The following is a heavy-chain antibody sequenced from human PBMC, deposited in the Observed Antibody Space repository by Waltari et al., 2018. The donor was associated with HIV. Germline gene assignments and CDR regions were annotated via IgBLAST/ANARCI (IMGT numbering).Heavy chain of an antibody. D-gene: IGHD1-1*01. J-gene: IGHJ6*02. CDR1: GTSGDSCW. V-gene: IGHV5-51*01. CDR2: IYSNGTDF. Sequence: EVQLLQPGAVVKKPGQSLTISCTGSGTSGDSCWSGWVRQVRGKGLEWIGVIYSNGTDFYHPPLSRGLAVTAAATKIRTAYKQCTRLRASNTANYYGATENRTTTAYYFGMDVWGQGTTVTVSS. CDR3: ATENRTTTAYYFGMDV.